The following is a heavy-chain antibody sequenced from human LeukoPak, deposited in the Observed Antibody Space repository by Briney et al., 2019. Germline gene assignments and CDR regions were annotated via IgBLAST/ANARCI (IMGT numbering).Heavy chain of an antibody. J-gene: IGHJ3*02. D-gene: IGHD6-19*01. CDR3: ARDGRYSSDDAFDI. V-gene: IGHV3-64*01. CDR1: GFTFSSYA. Sequence: PGGSLRLSCAASGFTFSSYAMHWVRQAPGKGLEYVSAISSNGGSTYYANSVKGRFTISRDNSKNTLYLQMNSLRAEDTAVYYCARDGRYSSDDAFDIWGQGTMVTVSS. CDR2: ISSNGGST.